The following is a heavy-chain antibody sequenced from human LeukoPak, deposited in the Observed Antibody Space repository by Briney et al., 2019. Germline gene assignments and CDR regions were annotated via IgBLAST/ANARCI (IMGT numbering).Heavy chain of an antibody. V-gene: IGHV1-18*01. Sequence: ASVKVSCKASGYTFTSYGISWVRQAPGQGLEWMGWISAYNGNTNYAQKLQGRVTMTTDASTSTAYMELRSLRSDDTAVYYCARERKDIVVVPASSRPPKGASFDYWGQGPLVTVSS. CDR2: ISAYNGNT. D-gene: IGHD2-2*01. CDR3: ARERKDIVVVPASSRPPKGASFDY. CDR1: GYTFTSYG. J-gene: IGHJ4*02.